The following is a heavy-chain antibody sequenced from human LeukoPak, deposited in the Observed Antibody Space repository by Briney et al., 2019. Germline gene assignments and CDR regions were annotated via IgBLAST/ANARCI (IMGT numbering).Heavy chain of an antibody. CDR1: GYTFTGYY. Sequence: GSSVKVSCKASGYTFTGYYMHWVRQAPAQGLEWMGGINPNSGGTNYAQKFQGRVTMTRDTSISTAYMELSRLRSDDTAVYYCARDGSGITMVRGVIPYFDYWGQGTLVTVSS. CDR2: INPNSGGT. V-gene: IGHV1-2*02. CDR3: ARDGSGITMVRGVIPYFDY. D-gene: IGHD3-10*01. J-gene: IGHJ4*02.